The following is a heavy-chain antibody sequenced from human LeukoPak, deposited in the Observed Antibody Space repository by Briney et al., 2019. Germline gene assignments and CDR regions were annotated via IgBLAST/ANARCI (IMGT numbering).Heavy chain of an antibody. J-gene: IGHJ6*03. Sequence: ASVKVSCKASGYTFTGYYMHWVRQAPGQGLEWMVRINPDSGGTNYAQKFQGRVTMTRDTSNSTAYMELSRLRSDDTAVDYCASTSGWYTSGYYYYYYMDVWGKRTTVTVSS. CDR1: GYTFTGYY. CDR3: ASTSGWYTSGYYYYYYMDV. V-gene: IGHV1-2*06. CDR2: INPDSGGT. D-gene: IGHD6-19*01.